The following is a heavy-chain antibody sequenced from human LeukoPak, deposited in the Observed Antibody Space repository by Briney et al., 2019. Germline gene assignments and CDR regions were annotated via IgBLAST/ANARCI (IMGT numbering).Heavy chain of an antibody. CDR3: ARGNSAYDHDY. CDR1: GFTFSSYS. D-gene: IGHD5-12*01. Sequence: GGSLRLSCAASGFTFSSYSMNWVRQAPGKGLEWVSSISTTSRYIYYADSVKGRFTVSRDNAKNSLSLQMNSLRAEETAVYYCARGNSAYDHDYWGQGTLVTVPS. J-gene: IGHJ4*02. V-gene: IGHV3-21*01. CDR2: ISTTSRYI.